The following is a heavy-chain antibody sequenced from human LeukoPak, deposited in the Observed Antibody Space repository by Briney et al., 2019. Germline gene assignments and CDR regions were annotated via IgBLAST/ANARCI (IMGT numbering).Heavy chain of an antibody. CDR3: AKGVTIFGVVPAV. CDR1: GFTFSTYG. V-gene: IGHV3-30*02. J-gene: IGHJ4*02. CDR2: IRYDGSNK. D-gene: IGHD3-3*01. Sequence: GSLRLSCAASGFTFSTYGMHWVRQAPGKGLEWVAFIRYDGSNKYDADSVKGRFTISRDNSKNTLYLQMNSLRAEDTAVYYCAKGVTIFGVVPAVWGQGTPVTVSS.